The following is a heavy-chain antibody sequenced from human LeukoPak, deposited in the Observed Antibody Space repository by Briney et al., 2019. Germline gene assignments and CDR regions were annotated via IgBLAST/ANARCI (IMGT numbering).Heavy chain of an antibody. CDR3: AARTMVRGAIVDY. D-gene: IGHD3-10*01. CDR2: IVVGSGNT. J-gene: IGHJ4*02. V-gene: IGHV1-58*01. Sequence: SVKVSCKASGFTFTSSAVQWVRQARGRRLEWIGWIVVGSGNTNYAQKFQERVTITRDMSTSTAYMELSSLRSEDTAVYYCAARTMVRGAIVDYWGQGTLVTVSS. CDR1: GFTFTSSA.